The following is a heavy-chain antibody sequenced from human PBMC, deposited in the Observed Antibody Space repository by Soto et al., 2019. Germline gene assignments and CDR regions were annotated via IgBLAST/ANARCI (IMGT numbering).Heavy chain of an antibody. Sequence: NPGGSLRLSCLASGFNVSDSYITWIRQAPGKGLEWISYTSGGGGTTYYADSVKGRFTMSRDNAKNSLFLQLNSLKRDDTAAYYCARATYSGFGLDSWGQGTLVTVSS. D-gene: IGHD6-19*01. CDR3: ARATYSGFGLDS. CDR1: GFNVSDSY. J-gene: IGHJ5*01. CDR2: TSGGGGTT. V-gene: IGHV3-11*01.